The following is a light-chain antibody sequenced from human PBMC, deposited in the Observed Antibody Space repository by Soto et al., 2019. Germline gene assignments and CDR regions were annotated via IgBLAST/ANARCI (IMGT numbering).Light chain of an antibody. CDR3: QQYEDIPIT. V-gene: IGKV1-33*01. Sequence: DIQMTQAPSSLSATARDRVTIXXQASRDISNLLNWYQQKPGKAPRXLIYDASNLETGVPSRFSGSGAGTDFTFTSSSLQPEDIATYYCQQYEDIPITFGQGTRLEIK. J-gene: IGKJ5*01. CDR1: RDISNL. CDR2: DAS.